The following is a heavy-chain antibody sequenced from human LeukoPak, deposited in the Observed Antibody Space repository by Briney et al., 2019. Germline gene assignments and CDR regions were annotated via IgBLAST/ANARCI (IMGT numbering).Heavy chain of an antibody. Sequence: GGSLRLSCAASGFTFSSYSMNWVRQAPGKGLEWVSSISSSSSYIYYADSAKGRFTISRDNAKNSLYLQMNSLRAEDTAVYYCARDPSPYYDFWSGYYYMDVWGKGTTVTVSS. CDR2: ISSSSSYI. V-gene: IGHV3-21*01. D-gene: IGHD3-3*01. CDR1: GFTFSSYS. J-gene: IGHJ6*03. CDR3: ARDPSPYYDFWSGYYYMDV.